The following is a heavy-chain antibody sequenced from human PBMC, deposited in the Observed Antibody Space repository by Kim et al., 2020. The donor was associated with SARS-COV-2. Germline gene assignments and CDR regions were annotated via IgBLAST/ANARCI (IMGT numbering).Heavy chain of an antibody. V-gene: IGHV1-8*01. D-gene: IGHD4-17*01. J-gene: IGHJ4*02. CDR2: T. CDR3: ARGLDAVTFDY. Sequence: TGCAQQFQGRVTMTRNTPISTAYMVPSSLRSEDTAVYYCARGLDAVTFDYWGQGTLVTVSS.